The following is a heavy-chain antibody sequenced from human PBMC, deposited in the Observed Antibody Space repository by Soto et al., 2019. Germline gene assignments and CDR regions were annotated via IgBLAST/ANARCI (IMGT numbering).Heavy chain of an antibody. Sequence: QVHLVQSGAEVKKPGASVKVSCKGSGYGFTTYGITWVRQAPGQGLEWMAWISAHNGNTNYAQKLQGRVTVTSDTSTRPAYMELRSLRADDAAVYYCARGRYGDYWGQGALVTVSS. CDR1: GYGFTTYG. CDR2: ISAHNGNT. J-gene: IGHJ4*02. CDR3: ARGRYGDY. D-gene: IGHD1-1*01. V-gene: IGHV1-18*01.